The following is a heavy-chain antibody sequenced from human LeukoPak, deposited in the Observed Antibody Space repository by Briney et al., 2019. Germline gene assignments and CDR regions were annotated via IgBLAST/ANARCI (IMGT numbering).Heavy chain of an antibody. CDR3: ARVLGGYYDRYAFDI. CDR2: IYYSGST. CDR1: GDSINSGGYS. Sequence: KPSETLSLTCAVSGDSINSGGYSWSWTRQPPGKGLEWIGYIYYSGSTYYNPSLKSRVTISVDTSKNQFSLKLSSVTAADTAVYYCARVLGGYYDRYAFDIWGQGTMVTVSS. J-gene: IGHJ3*02. V-gene: IGHV4-30-4*07. D-gene: IGHD3-22*01.